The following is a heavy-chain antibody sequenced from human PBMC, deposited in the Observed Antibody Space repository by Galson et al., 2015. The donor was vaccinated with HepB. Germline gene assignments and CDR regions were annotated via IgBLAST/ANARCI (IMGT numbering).Heavy chain of an antibody. V-gene: IGHV1-69*06. CDR1: GGTFSSYA. CDR3: ATGTYDYWSGYDPYYFDY. CDR2: IVPVFGTA. D-gene: IGHD3-3*01. Sequence: SVKVSCKVSGGTFSSYAISWVRQAPGQGLEWMGGIVPVFGTANYAQTFQDRVTITADKSTNTGYMELSSLRSDDTAVYYCATGTYDYWSGYDPYYFDYWGQGTLVTVSS. J-gene: IGHJ4*02.